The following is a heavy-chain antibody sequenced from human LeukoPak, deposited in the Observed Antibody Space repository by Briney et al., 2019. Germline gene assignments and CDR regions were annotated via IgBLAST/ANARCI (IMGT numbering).Heavy chain of an antibody. J-gene: IGHJ3*02. CDR1: GFTFSSYW. Sequence: PGGSLRLSCAASGFTFSSYWMHWVRQAPGKGLVWVSRINSDGSSTSHADSVKGRFAISRDNARNTLYLQMNSLRAEDTALYYCARLMTTVTTDAFDIWGQGTMVTVSS. V-gene: IGHV3-74*01. D-gene: IGHD4-17*01. CDR3: ARLMTTVTTDAFDI. CDR2: INSDGSST.